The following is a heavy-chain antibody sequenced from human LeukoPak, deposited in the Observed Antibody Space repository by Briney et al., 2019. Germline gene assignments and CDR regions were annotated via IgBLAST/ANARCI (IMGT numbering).Heavy chain of an antibody. CDR3: ARYNWNSAPFDY. CDR2: IWYDGSNK. V-gene: IGHV3-33*01. D-gene: IGHD1-7*01. Sequence: PGGSLRLSCAASGFTFSSYGMHWVRQAPGKGLEWVAVIWYDGSNKYYADSVKGRFTISRDNAKNTLYLQMNSLRAEDTAVYYCARYNWNSAPFDYWGQGTLVTVSS. J-gene: IGHJ4*02. CDR1: GFTFSSYG.